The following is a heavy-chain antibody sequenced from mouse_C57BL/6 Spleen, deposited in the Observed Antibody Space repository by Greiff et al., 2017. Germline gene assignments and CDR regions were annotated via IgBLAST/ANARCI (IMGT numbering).Heavy chain of an antibody. CDR1: GYTFTNYW. CDR2: IYPGGGYT. J-gene: IGHJ1*03. Sequence: VQLQQSGAELVRPGTSVKMSCKASGYTFTNYWIGWAKQRPGHGLEWIGDIYPGGGYTNYNEKLKGQATLTADKSSSTAYMQFSSLTSEDSSIYYCAREFWNYYGSSYQYLDVWGTGTTVTVSS. D-gene: IGHD1-1*01. V-gene: IGHV1-63*01. CDR3: AREFWNYYGSSYQYLDV.